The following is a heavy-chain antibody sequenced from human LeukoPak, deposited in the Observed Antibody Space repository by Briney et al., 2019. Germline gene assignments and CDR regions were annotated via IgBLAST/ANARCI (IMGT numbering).Heavy chain of an antibody. V-gene: IGHV3-23*01. D-gene: IGHD6-13*01. CDR1: GFAFSSQA. CDR2: ISGSGGST. Sequence: PGGSLRLSCAASGFAFSSQAMSWVRQAPGKGLEWVSAISGSGGSTYYADSVKGRFTISRDNSKNTLYLQMNSLRAEDTAVYYCAKTETRIAAAGVDYWGQGTLVTVSS. J-gene: IGHJ4*02. CDR3: AKTETRIAAAGVDY.